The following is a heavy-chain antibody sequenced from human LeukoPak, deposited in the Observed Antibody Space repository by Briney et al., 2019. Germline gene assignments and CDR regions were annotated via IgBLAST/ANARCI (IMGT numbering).Heavy chain of an antibody. V-gene: IGHV4-39*07. Sequence: SETLSLTCTVSGGSISSSSYYWGWIRQPPVKGLEWIGSIYYSGSTYYNPSLKSRVTISVDTSKNQFSLKLSSVTAADTAVYYCARPIRGYSYNYWGQGTLVTVSS. J-gene: IGHJ4*02. D-gene: IGHD5-18*01. CDR1: GGSISSSSYY. CDR2: IYYSGST. CDR3: ARPIRGYSYNY.